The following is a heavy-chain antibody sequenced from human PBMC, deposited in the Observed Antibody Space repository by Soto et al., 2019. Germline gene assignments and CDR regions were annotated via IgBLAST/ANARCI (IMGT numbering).Heavy chain of an antibody. CDR1: GFSLSSYA. J-gene: IGHJ6*02. CDR3: AQYRRDRDFKHNLVVDF. CDR2: MSYDETKK. V-gene: IGHV3-30*18. Sequence: GGSLRLSCATSGFSLSSYAMHWVRQAPGKGLEWVALMSYDETKKYYADTVKGRFTISRDTSKNTLFLQMNNLRVANTAVYYWAQYRRDRDFKHNLVVDFWGQGATVTVSS. D-gene: IGHD2-15*01.